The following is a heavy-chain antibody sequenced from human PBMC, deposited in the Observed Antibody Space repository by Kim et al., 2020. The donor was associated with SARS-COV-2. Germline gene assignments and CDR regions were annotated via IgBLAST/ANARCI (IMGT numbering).Heavy chain of an antibody. J-gene: IGHJ4*02. Sequence: SETLSLTCTVSGGSISSYYWSWIRQPPGKGLEWIGYIYYSGSTNYNPSLKSRVTISVDTSKNQFSLKLSSVTAADTAVYYCASTPHVFSSSSGFTYWGQGTLVTVSS. V-gene: IGHV4-59*13. CDR3: ASTPHVFSSSSGFTY. D-gene: IGHD6-6*01. CDR2: IYYSGST. CDR1: GGSISSYY.